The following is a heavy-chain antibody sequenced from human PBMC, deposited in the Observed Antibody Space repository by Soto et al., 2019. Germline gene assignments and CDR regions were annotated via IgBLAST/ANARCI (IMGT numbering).Heavy chain of an antibody. V-gene: IGHV4-31*03. CDR1: GGSISSGGYY. D-gene: IGHD3-22*01. J-gene: IGHJ3*02. CDR2: IYYSGST. CDR3: ARDYDSSGYYRQGPFDI. Sequence: PSETRSLTCTVSGGSISSGGYYWSWIRQHPGKGLEWIGYIYYSGSTYYNPSLKSRVTISVDTSKNQFSLKLSSVTAADTAVYYCARDYDSSGYYRQGPFDIRAQRTTVPVS.